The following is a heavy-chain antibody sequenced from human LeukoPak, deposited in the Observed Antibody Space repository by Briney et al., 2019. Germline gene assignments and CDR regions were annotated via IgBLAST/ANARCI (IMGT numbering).Heavy chain of an antibody. CDR2: INPKSGAT. CDR3: ARSVTYNWFDP. J-gene: IGHJ5*02. V-gene: IGHV1-2*02. CDR1: GYTFTGHY. D-gene: IGHD2-21*02. Sequence: ASVKVSCKASGYTFTGHYIHWVRLAPGQGLQWMGWINPKSGATNYAQSFQGRVALTTDTSISTAYMELSSLRPDDTAICFCARSVTYNWFDPWGQGTRVTVSS.